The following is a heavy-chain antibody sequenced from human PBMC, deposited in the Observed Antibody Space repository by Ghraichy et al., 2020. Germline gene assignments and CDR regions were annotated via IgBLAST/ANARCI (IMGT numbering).Heavy chain of an antibody. CDR2: ISGSGGGT. J-gene: IGHJ4*02. CDR1: GFTFSSYV. V-gene: IGHV3-23*01. CDR3: AKDPQCIGSPDSVDY. D-gene: IGHD1-26*01. Sequence: GGSLRLSCVASGFTFSSYVMNWVRQAPGKGLEWVSGISGSGGGTYYADSVKGRFTISRDNSKNTLYLQMNSLRVDDTAVYYCAKDPQCIGSPDSVDYWGQAILVTVSS.